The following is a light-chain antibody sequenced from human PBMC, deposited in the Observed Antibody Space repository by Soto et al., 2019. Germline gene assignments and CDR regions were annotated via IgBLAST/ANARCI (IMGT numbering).Light chain of an antibody. J-gene: IGKJ1*01. CDR2: GAS. CDR3: QQYNNWPQT. V-gene: IGKV3-15*01. Sequence: VLTXAXDAVSLSPGEXSTLSWRASQAINNNVAWYQLKDGQVPRLLIYGASTRAADVPARFSGGGSGTEFTLTISSLQSEDFAEYHCQQYNNWPQTFGQGTKVDIK. CDR1: QAINNN.